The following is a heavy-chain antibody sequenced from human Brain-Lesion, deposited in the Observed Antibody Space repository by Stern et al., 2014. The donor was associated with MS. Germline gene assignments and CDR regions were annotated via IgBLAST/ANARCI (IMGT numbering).Heavy chain of an antibody. Sequence: VQLEESGGGVVQPGRSLRLSCAASGFTFSAYGMHWVRQAPGTGLEWVACIWFDGSTKYYADSVKGRFTISRDNSKNTLYLQLNSLRAEDTAVFYCARGLYYFDYWGRGTLVTVSS. J-gene: IGHJ4*02. V-gene: IGHV3-33*01. CDR3: ARGLYYFDY. CDR2: IWFDGSTK. CDR1: GFTFSAYG.